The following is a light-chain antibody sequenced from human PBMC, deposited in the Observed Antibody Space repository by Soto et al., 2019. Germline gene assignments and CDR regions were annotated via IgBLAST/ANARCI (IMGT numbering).Light chain of an antibody. CDR3: GSYTTSSNYV. CDR1: SSDVGAYNF. Sequence: QSALAQPASVSGSPGLSITISCTGTSSDVGAYNFVSWYQQHPDKALKLMIFDVSNRPSGVSNRFSGSKSGNTASLTISGLQSEDEAEYYCGSYTTSSNYVFGTGTKVTVL. V-gene: IGLV2-14*03. CDR2: DVS. J-gene: IGLJ1*01.